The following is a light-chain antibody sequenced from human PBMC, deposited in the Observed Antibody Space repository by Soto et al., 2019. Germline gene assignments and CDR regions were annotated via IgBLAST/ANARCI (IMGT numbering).Light chain of an antibody. V-gene: IGLV2-14*01. CDR1: SSDVGGYNY. Sequence: QSALTQPASVSGSPGQSITISCTGTSSDVGGYNYVSWYQQHPGKAPKLRIYVVSNRPSGVSNRFSGSKSGNTASLTISGLQAEDEADYYCSSYTSRSTLVVFGGGTKLTVL. CDR2: VVS. CDR3: SSYTSRSTLVV. J-gene: IGLJ2*01.